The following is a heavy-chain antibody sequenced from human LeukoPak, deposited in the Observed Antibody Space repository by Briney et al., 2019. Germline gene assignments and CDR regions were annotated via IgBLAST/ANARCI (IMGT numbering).Heavy chain of an antibody. CDR1: GYTLTELS. CDR3: ATGRGTHDAFDI. V-gene: IGHV1-24*01. J-gene: IGHJ3*02. D-gene: IGHD1-14*01. Sequence: ASVKVSCKVSGYTLTELSMHWVRQAPRKGLEWMGGFDPEDGETIYAQKFQGRVTMTEDTSTDTAYMELSSLRSEDTAVYYCATGRGTHDAFDIWGQGTMVTVSS. CDR2: FDPEDGET.